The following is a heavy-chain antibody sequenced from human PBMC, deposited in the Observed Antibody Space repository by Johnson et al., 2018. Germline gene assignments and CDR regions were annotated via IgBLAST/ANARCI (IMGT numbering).Heavy chain of an antibody. V-gene: IGHV3-74*01. D-gene: IGHD3-22*01. CDR3: ARTPYYDRSGRTAIDI. J-gene: IGHJ3*02. CDR2: INSDGSST. CDR1: GFTFSSYW. Sequence: EVQLWETGGGLVQPGRSLRLSCAASGFTFSSYWMHWVRQAPGKGLVWVSRINSDGSSTIYADSVKGRFTNSRDNAKNTLDLQMNSLRAEEMAVYYCARTPYYDRSGRTAIDIWGQGTMVTVSS.